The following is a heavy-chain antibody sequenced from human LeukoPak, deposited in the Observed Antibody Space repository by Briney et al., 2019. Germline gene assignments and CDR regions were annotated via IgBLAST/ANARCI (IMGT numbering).Heavy chain of an antibody. J-gene: IGHJ6*03. CDR3: ARDFSSSSTVYYYYYMDV. CDR1: GYSISSGYY. D-gene: IGHD6-6*01. Sequence: SETLSLTCTVSGYSISSGYYWGWIRQPPGKGLEWIGTISYSGTTYYSPSLKSRVTISLDTSKNQFSLKLSSVTAADTAIYYCARDFSSSSTVYYYYYMDVWGKGTTVTVSS. V-gene: IGHV4-38-2*02. CDR2: ISYSGTT.